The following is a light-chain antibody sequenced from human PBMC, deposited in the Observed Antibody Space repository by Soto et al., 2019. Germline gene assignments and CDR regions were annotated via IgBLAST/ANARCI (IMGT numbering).Light chain of an antibody. CDR1: SSDVGSYDY. J-gene: IGLJ1*01. Sequence: QSALTQPASVSGSPGQSITFSCTGNSSDVGSYDYVSWHQQHPGKAPKLIIYDVNNRPSGVPSRFSGSKSGNTASLIISGLQTEDEADYYCCAYSTSGTHVFGTGTKLTVL. CDR3: CAYSTSGTHV. CDR2: DVN. V-gene: IGLV2-14*03.